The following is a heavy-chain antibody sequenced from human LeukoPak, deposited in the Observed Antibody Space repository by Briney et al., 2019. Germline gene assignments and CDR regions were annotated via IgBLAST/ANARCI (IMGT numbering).Heavy chain of an antibody. V-gene: IGHV1-2*02. Sequence: ASVKVSCKASGYTFTGYYMHWVRPAPGQGLEWMGWINPNSGGTNYAQKFQGRVTMTRDTSISTAYMELSSLRSNDTAVYYCALIAAAVTNYWGQGTLVTVSS. J-gene: IGHJ4*02. D-gene: IGHD6-13*01. CDR3: ALIAAAVTNY. CDR2: INPNSGGT. CDR1: GYTFTGYY.